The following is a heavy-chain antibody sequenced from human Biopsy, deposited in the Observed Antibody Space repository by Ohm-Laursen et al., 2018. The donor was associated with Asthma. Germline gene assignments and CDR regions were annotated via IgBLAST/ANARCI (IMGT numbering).Heavy chain of an antibody. D-gene: IGHD6-19*01. CDR2: IYYSGST. CDR1: GGAIDSGAYY. CDR3: ARGDSSGWSHYYFDY. V-gene: IGHV4-31*03. J-gene: IGHJ4*02. Sequence: TLSLTCIVSGGAIDSGAYYWSWIRQLPGKGLEWIGYIYYSGSTYYNPSLKSRVTISVDTSQNQFSLNLNSVTAADTAVYYCARGDSSGWSHYYFDYWGQGTLGTGSS.